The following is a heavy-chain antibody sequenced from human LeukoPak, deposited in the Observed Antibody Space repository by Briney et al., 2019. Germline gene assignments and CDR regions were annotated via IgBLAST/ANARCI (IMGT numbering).Heavy chain of an antibody. CDR1: GYSISSGYY. J-gene: IGHJ4*02. CDR3: ARDFARYYDSWSGYYMEGFDY. CDR2: IYHSGST. V-gene: IGHV4-38-2*02. D-gene: IGHD3-3*01. Sequence: SETLSLTCTVSGYSISSGYYWGWIRQPPGKGLEWIGSIYHSGSTYYNPSLKSRVTISVDTSKNQFSLKLSSVTAADTAVYYCARDFARYYDSWSGYYMEGFDYWGQGTLVTVSS.